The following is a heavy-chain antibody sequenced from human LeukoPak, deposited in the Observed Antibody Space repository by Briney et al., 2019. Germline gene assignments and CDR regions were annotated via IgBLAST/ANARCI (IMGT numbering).Heavy chain of an antibody. CDR3: VAIVAARPR. D-gene: IGHD6-6*01. Sequence: GGSLRLSCAASGYTFSSNWMHWVHQAPGNGLVWISRIDSDGSTTNFADSVKGRFTISRDNSKNTLYLQMTSLRAEDTGVYHCVAIVAARPRWGQGTLVTVSS. CDR1: GYTFSSNW. V-gene: IGHV3-74*01. CDR2: IDSDGSTT. J-gene: IGHJ4*02.